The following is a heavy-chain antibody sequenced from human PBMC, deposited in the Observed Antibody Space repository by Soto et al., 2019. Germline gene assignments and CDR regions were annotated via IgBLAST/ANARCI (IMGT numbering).Heavy chain of an antibody. J-gene: IGHJ4*02. CDR1: GGSISSGGYY. CDR2: IYYSGST. CDR3: ARELNLREAYYYGSGVFDD. Sequence: SETLSLTCTVSGGSISSGGYYWSWIRQHPGKGLEWIGYIYYSGSTYYNPSLKSRVTISVDTSKNQFSLKLSSVTAADTAVYYCARELNLREAYYYGSGVFDDWGQGTRVTVSS. D-gene: IGHD3-10*01. V-gene: IGHV4-31*03.